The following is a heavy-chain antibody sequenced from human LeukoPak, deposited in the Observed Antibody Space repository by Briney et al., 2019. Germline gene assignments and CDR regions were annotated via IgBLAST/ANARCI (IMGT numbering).Heavy chain of an antibody. CDR1: GFTFTRTD. J-gene: IGHJ4*02. CDR2: IKTKAGGETT. D-gene: IGHD3-9*01. Sequence: GGSLRLSCAASGFTFTRTDMGWVRQPPGKGLEWVGRIKTKAGGETTDYAAPVKGRFTVSRDDSTNTLYLQMNSLKTEDTAVYYCITYFIRGQGTLVTVSS. V-gene: IGHV3-15*01. CDR3: ITYFI.